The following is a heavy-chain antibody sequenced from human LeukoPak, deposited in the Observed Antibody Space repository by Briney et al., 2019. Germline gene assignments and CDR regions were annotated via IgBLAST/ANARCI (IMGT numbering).Heavy chain of an antibody. V-gene: IGHV1-2*02. J-gene: IGHJ5*02. CDR1: GYTFTGYY. D-gene: IGHD3-16*01. Sequence: AASVTVSCKASGYTFTGYYMHWVRQAPGQGLEWMGWINPNSGGTNYAQKFQGRVTMTRDTSISTAYMELSRLRSDDTAVYYCATPPTGGWFDPWGQGTLVTVSS. CDR2: INPNSGGT. CDR3: ATPPTGGWFDP.